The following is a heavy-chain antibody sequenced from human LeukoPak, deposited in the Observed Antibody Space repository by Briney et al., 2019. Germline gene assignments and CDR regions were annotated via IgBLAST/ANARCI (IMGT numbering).Heavy chain of an antibody. Sequence: PSGTLSLTCAVSGGSISSSNWWSWVRQPPGKGLEWIGEIYHSGSTNYNPSLKSRVTISVDTSKNQFSLKLSSVTAADTAVYYCARGLDYGVGMGRVNRFDIWGQGTMVTVSS. CDR2: IYHSGST. V-gene: IGHV4-4*02. CDR1: GGSISSSNW. CDR3: ARGLDYGVGMGRVNRFDI. J-gene: IGHJ3*02. D-gene: IGHD4-17*01.